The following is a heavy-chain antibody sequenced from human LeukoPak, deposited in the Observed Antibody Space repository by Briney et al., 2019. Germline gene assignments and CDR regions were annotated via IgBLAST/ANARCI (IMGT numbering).Heavy chain of an antibody. J-gene: IGHJ5*02. D-gene: IGHD3-10*01. CDR3: ARTNQFLWFGGYNWFDP. CDR2: ISAYNGNT. V-gene: IGHV1-18*04. Sequence: GASVKVSCKASGYSFTSHYMHWVRQAPGQGLEWMGWISAYNGNTNYAQKLQGRVTMTTDTSTSTAYMELRSLRSDDTAVYYCARTNQFLWFGGYNWFDPWGQGTLVTVSS. CDR1: GYSFTSHY.